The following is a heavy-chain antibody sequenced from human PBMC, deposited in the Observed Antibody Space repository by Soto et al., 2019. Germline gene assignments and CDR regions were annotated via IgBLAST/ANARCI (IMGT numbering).Heavy chain of an antibody. D-gene: IGHD3-3*01. CDR2: ISPSGSYM. Sequence: GGSRRLSCAASGFIFNTYSMDWVRQAPGKGLEWVASISPSGSYMYYGDSLKGRFTVSRDNAKNSLYLQMDSLRADDTAIYYCARFGLVTFDCWGQGTLVTVSS. V-gene: IGHV3-21*01. J-gene: IGHJ4*02. CDR3: ARFGLVTFDC. CDR1: GFIFNTYS.